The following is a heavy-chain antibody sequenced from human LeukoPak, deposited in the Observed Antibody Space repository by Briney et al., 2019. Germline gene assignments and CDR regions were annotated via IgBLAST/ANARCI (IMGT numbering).Heavy chain of an antibody. J-gene: IGHJ4*02. CDR1: GFIFSGYG. CDR2: ISYDGSNK. CDR3: ARWYCSSTSCYYDY. Sequence: GGSLRLSCAASGFIFSGYGMHWVRQAPGKGLEWVAVISYDGSNKYYADSVKGRFTISRDNSKNTVYLQMNSLRAADTAVYYCARWYCSSTSCYYDYWGQGTLVTVSS. D-gene: IGHD2-2*01. V-gene: IGHV3-30*03.